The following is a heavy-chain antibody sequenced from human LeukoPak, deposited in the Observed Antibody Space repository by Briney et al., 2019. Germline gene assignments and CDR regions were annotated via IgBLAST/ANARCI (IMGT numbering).Heavy chain of an antibody. CDR1: GLTVSSNY. Sequence: GGSLRLSCAASGLTVSSNYMSWVRQGPGKGLEWVSVIYRGGSTHYADSVKGRSTISRDNSKNTLYLQMNSLRAEDTAVYYCARDPTYDRGDAFDIWGQGTMVTVSS. J-gene: IGHJ3*02. V-gene: IGHV3-53*01. CDR2: IYRGGST. CDR3: ARDPTYDRGDAFDI. D-gene: IGHD3-9*01.